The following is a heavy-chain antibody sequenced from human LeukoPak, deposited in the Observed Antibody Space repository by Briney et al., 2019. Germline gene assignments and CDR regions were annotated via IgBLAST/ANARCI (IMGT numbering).Heavy chain of an antibody. CDR3: AREEEMATNTDY. D-gene: IGHD5-24*01. Sequence: PGGSLRLSCAASGFTFSSYSMNWVRQAPGKGLEWVSRINGDGSATYYADSVKGRFSISRDNPKNTLYLHMHSLRADDTAVYYCAREEEMATNTDYWGQGTLVTVSS. CDR1: GFTFSSYS. CDR2: INGDGSAT. V-gene: IGHV3-74*01. J-gene: IGHJ4*02.